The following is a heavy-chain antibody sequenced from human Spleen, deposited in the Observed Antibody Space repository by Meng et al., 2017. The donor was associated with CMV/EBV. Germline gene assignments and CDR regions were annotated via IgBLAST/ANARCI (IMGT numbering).Heavy chain of an antibody. V-gene: IGHV3-23*01. Sequence: CAASGFIFSNYALSWVRQAPGKGLEWVSTFSDSAGNTYYADSVKGRFTISRDNSKNTLYLQMNSLRAEDTAVYYCAKCRSGIAAALNYWGQGTLVTVSS. J-gene: IGHJ4*02. CDR2: FSDSAGNT. CDR1: GFIFSNYA. D-gene: IGHD6-13*01. CDR3: AKCRSGIAAALNY.